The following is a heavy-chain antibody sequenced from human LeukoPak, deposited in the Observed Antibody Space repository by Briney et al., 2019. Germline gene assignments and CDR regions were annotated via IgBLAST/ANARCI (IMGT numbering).Heavy chain of an antibody. CDR2: ISYDGSNK. J-gene: IGHJ4*02. CDR1: GFTFSSYG. CDR3: AKDITYYDILTASSGDY. V-gene: IGHV3-30*18. D-gene: IGHD3-9*01. Sequence: GGSLRLSCAASGFTFSSYGMHWVRQAPGKGLEWVAVISYDGSNKYYADSVKGRFTISRDNSKNTLYLQMNSLRAEDTAVYYCAKDITYYDILTASSGDYWGQGTLVTVSS.